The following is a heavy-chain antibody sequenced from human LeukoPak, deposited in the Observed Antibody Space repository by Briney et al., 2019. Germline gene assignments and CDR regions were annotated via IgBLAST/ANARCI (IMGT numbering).Heavy chain of an antibody. CDR3: ARDVSPNGVVDY. J-gene: IGHJ4*02. Sequence: SETLSLTCTVSGGSISSSSYYWGWIRRPPGKGLEWIGSIYYSGSTYYNPSLKSRVTISVDTSKNQFSLKLSSVTAADTAVYYCARDVSPNGVVDYWGQGTLVTVSS. CDR2: IYYSGST. CDR1: GGSISSSSYY. V-gene: IGHV4-39*07. D-gene: IGHD2-8*01.